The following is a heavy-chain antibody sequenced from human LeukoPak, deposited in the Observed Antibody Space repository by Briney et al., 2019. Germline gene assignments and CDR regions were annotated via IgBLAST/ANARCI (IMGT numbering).Heavy chain of an antibody. Sequence: GGSLRLTCAAAGVTFSSSYRSWVRQPPGKGLEWVAAISNGGGSTYYADPEKRRFTISRDNSKHTLHLQMNSLRAEDMVICLCVYNGYFSYFDYWGQGTLVTVSS. J-gene: IGHJ4*02. D-gene: IGHD5-12*01. V-gene: IGHV3-23*01. CDR1: GVTFSSSY. CDR2: ISNGGGST. CDR3: VYNGYFSYFDY.